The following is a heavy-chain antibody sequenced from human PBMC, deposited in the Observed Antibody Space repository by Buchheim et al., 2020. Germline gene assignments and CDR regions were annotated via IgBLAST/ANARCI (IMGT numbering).Heavy chain of an antibody. D-gene: IGHD4-11*01. CDR3: AKFTVTTHPSDY. J-gene: IGHJ4*02. CDR2: ISYDGSNK. CDR1: GFTFSSYG. V-gene: IGHV3-30*18. Sequence: QVQLVESGGGVVQPGRSLRLSCAASGFTFSSYGMHWVRQAPGKGLEWVAVISYDGSNKYYADSVKGRFTISRDNSKHTLYLQMNSLRAEDTAVYYCAKFTVTTHPSDYWGQGTL.